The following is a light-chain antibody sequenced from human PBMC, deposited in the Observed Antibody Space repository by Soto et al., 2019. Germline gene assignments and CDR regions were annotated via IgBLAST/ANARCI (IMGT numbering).Light chain of an antibody. J-gene: IGKJ5*01. CDR1: QGIVYSDGNTY. CDR3: MQGTHWPIT. CDR2: KVS. Sequence: DVVMTQSPLSLPVTRGQTASISCRSSQGIVYSDGNTYLSWLQQRPGRSPXRLIYKVSNRDSGVPARFSGSGSGTDVALKISRVEAEDVGVYYCMQGTHWPITFGQGTRLEI. V-gene: IGKV2-30*01.